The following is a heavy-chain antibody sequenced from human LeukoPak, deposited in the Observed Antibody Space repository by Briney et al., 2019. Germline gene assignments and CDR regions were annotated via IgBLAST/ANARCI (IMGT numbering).Heavy chain of an antibody. V-gene: IGHV4-59*01. CDR1: GGSISSYY. D-gene: IGHD6-13*01. CDR3: ARGRWYVDY. CDR2: IYYSGST. Sequence: WETLSLTCTVSGGSISSYYWTWIRQPPGKGLEWIGYIYYSGSTNYNPSLKSRVTISVDTSKNQFSLKLSSVTAADTAVYYCARGRWYVDYWGQGTLVTVSS. J-gene: IGHJ4*02.